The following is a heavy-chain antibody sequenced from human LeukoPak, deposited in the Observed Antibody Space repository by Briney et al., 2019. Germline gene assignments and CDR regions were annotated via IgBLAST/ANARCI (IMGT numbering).Heavy chain of an antibody. CDR2: IYTSGTT. CDR1: GGSISSYY. V-gene: IGHV4-4*07. D-gene: IGHD3-10*01. Sequence: YPSETLSLTCTVSGGSISSYYWNWIRQPAGKGLDWIGRIYTSGTTHYNPSLKSRVTMSVDTSKNQFSLKLSSVTAADTAVYYCARNRYYYGSGNYGVPNWFDPWGQGTLVTVSS. CDR3: ARNRYYYGSGNYGVPNWFDP. J-gene: IGHJ5*02.